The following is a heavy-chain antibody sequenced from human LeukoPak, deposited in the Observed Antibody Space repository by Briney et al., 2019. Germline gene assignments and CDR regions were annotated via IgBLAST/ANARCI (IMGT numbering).Heavy chain of an antibody. V-gene: IGHV4-59*08. CDR3: ARVNEMVAASTSAFDY. Sequence: SETLSLTCTVSGGSLSGSSWTWIRQPPRKGLEWIGYLYHSGSTSYNPSLKSRLTISVNTSKSQFSLNLSSVTAADTAVYFCARVNEMVAASTSAFDYCGKGTLVTVSS. J-gene: IGHJ4*02. CDR1: GGSLSGSS. D-gene: IGHD2-15*01. CDR2: LYHSGST.